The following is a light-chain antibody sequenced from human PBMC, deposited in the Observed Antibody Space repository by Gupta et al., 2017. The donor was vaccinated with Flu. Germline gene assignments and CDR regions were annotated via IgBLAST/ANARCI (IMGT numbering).Light chain of an antibody. V-gene: IGLV3-19*01. CDR2: GKN. CDR1: SLRSYY. J-gene: IGLJ1*01. CDR3: NSRDSSGNPSYV. Sequence: SSELTQDPAVSVALGQTVRIPCQGDSLRSYYASWYQQKPGQAPVLVIYGKNNRPSGIPDRFAGSSSGNTASLTITGAQAEDEADYYCNSRDSSGNPSYVFGTGTKVTVL.